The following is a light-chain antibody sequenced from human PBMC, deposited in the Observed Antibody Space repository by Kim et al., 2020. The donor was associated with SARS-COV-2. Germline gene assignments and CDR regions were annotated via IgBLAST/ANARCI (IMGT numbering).Light chain of an antibody. CDR1: SSDVGGYNY. CDR2: DVS. CDR3: SSYTSSSTPYV. V-gene: IGLV2-14*03. Sequence: QSIPISCTGTSSDVGGYNYVSWYQQHPGKAPNLMIYDVSNRPSGVSNRFSGSKSGNTASLTISGLQAEDEADYYCSSYTSSSTPYVFGTGTKVTVL. J-gene: IGLJ1*01.